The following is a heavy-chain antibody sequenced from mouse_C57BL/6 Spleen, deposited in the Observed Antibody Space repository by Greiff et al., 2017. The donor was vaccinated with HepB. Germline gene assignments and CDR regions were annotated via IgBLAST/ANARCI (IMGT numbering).Heavy chain of an antibody. J-gene: IGHJ2*01. Sequence: QVQLQQSGPELVKPGASVKISCKASGYAFSSSWMNWVKQRPGKGLEWIGRIYPGDGDTNYNGKFKGKATLTADKSSSPAYMQLSSLTSEDSAVYFCARSHYYGSSYYFGYWGQGPTLTAAS. CDR3: ARSHYYGSSYYFGY. CDR2: IYPGDGDT. CDR1: GYAFSSSW. D-gene: IGHD1-1*01. V-gene: IGHV1-82*01.